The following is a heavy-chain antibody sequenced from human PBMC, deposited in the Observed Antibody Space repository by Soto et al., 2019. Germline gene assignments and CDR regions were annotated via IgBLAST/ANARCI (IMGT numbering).Heavy chain of an antibody. CDR2: INAGNGNT. J-gene: IGHJ6*02. D-gene: IGHD2-2*01. CDR1: GYTFTSYA. CDR3: AREGLVLVPTTVNSDYYYYAMDV. V-gene: IGHV1-3*01. Sequence: GASVKVSCKASGYTFTSYAMHWVRQAPGQRLEWMGWINAGNGNTKYSQKFQGRVTITADESTSTAYMELSSLRSEDTAVYYCAREGLVLVPTTVNSDYYYYAMDVWGQGTTVTVSS.